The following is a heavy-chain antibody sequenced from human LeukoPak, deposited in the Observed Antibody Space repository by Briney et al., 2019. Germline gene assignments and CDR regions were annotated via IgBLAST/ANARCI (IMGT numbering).Heavy chain of an antibody. Sequence: PSETLSLTCTVSGGSISSYYWSWIRQPAGKGLEWIGRIYTSGSTNYNPSLKSRVTMSVDTSKNQFSLKLSSVTAADTAVYYCARGGMIVVVNGVSYYYYYMDVWGKGTTVTVSS. D-gene: IGHD3-22*01. V-gene: IGHV4-4*07. J-gene: IGHJ6*03. CDR3: ARGGMIVVVNGVSYYYYYMDV. CDR2: IYTSGST. CDR1: GGSISSYY.